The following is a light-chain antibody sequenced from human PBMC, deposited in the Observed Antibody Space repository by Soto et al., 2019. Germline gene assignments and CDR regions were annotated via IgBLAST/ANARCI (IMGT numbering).Light chain of an antibody. J-gene: IGKJ5*01. CDR3: QQYGSSPRT. V-gene: IGKV3-15*01. Sequence: EIVMTQSPATLSVSPGERATFTCRASQSVMNNLAWYQQKPGQAPRLLIYGASTRATGIPARFSGSGSGTDFTLTISRLEPEDFAVYYCQQYGSSPRTFGQGTRLEI. CDR2: GAS. CDR1: QSVMNN.